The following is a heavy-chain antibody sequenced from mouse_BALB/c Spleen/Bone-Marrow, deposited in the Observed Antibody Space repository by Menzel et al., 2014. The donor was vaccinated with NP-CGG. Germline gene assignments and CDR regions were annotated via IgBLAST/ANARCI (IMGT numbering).Heavy chain of an antibody. CDR1: GYAFTNYL. Sequence: VQLQQSGAELVRPGTSVKASCKASGYAFTNYLIEWVKQRPGQGLEWIGVINPGSGGTNYNEKFKSKATLTVDTSSSTAYMQLSSLTSEDSAVYYCARWDYWGQGTTLTVSS. V-gene: IGHV1-54*01. J-gene: IGHJ2*01. CDR2: INPGSGGT. CDR3: ARWDY.